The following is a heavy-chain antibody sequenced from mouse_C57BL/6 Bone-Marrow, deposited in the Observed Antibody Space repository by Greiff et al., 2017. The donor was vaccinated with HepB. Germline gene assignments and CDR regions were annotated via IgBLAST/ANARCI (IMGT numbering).Heavy chain of an antibody. CDR1: GYTFTSYG. V-gene: IGHV1-81*01. D-gene: IGHD2-5*01. J-gene: IGHJ2*01. CDR2: IYPRSGNT. CDR3: SRSDYYSNFDY. Sequence: VQLQESGAELARPGASVKLSCKASGYTFTSYGISWVKQRTGQGLEWIGEIYPRSGNTYYNEKFKGKATLTADKSSSTAYMELRSLTSEDSAVYFCSRSDYYSNFDYWGQGTTLTVSS.